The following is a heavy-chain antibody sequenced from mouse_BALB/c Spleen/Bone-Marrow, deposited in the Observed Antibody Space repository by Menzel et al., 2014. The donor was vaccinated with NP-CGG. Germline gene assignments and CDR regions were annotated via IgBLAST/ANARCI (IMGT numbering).Heavy chain of an antibody. V-gene: IGHV3-5*02. CDR2: IYYSGTI. CDR1: GISITTGNYR. D-gene: IGHD2-1*01. CDR3: ARYGNYFDY. Sequence: EVKLVESGPGLVKPSQTVSLTCTVTGISITTGNYRWSWIRQFPGNKLEWIGYIYYSGTITYNPSLSSRTTITRDTSKNQFLLEMNSLTAEDTATYYCARYGNYFDYWGQGTTLTVSS. J-gene: IGHJ2*01.